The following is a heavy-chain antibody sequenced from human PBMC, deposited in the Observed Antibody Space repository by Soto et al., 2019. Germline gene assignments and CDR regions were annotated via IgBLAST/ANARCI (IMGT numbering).Heavy chain of an antibody. Sequence: QVQLQESGPGLVKPSQTLSLTCTVSGGSISNIDYYWSWIRQPPGKGLEWIGYIYYSGNTYYNPPLKSRATISLDTSKNQFSLKLSSVTAADTAVYYCARGLEFGYWFDPWGQGTLVTVSS. CDR2: IYYSGNT. CDR1: GGSISNIDYY. J-gene: IGHJ5*02. CDR3: ARGLEFGYWFDP. V-gene: IGHV4-30-4*01. D-gene: IGHD6-25*01.